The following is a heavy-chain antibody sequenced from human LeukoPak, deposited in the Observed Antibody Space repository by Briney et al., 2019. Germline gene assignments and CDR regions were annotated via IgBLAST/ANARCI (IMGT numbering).Heavy chain of an antibody. CDR1: GGSISSGGYY. D-gene: IGHD3-22*01. Sequence: SETLSLTCTVSGGSISSGGYYWSWIRQHPGKGLEWIGYIYYSGSTYYNPSLKGRVTISVDTSKNKFSLKLSSVTAADTAVYYCARHSPDESGGYLTWSDPWGQGTLVTVSP. V-gene: IGHV4-31*03. CDR3: ARHSPDESGGYLTWSDP. CDR2: IYYSGST. J-gene: IGHJ5*02.